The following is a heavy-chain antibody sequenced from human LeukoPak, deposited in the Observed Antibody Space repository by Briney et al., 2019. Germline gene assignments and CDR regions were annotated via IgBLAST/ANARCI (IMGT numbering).Heavy chain of an antibody. V-gene: IGHV3-23*01. Sequence: GGSLRLSCAVSGFTFSSYAMSWVRQAPGKGLEWVSAISGSGDSTYYADSVKGRFTISRDNSKDTLYLQMNSLRAEDTAVYYCAKLSQWLPHYWGQGTLVTVSS. CDR2: ISGSGDST. CDR3: AKLSQWLPHY. J-gene: IGHJ4*02. D-gene: IGHD6-19*01. CDR1: GFTFSSYA.